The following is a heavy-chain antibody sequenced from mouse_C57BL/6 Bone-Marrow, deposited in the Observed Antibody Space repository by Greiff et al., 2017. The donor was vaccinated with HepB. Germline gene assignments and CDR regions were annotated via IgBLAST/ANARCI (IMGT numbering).Heavy chain of an antibody. Sequence: EVQLHESGAELVRPGASVKLSCTASGFNIKDDYMHWVKQRPEQGLEWIGWIDPENGDTEYASKFQGKATITADTSSNTAYLQLSSLTSEDNAVYYCTFITTVERSYYFDYWGQGTTLTVSS. CDR2: IDPENGDT. J-gene: IGHJ2*01. CDR1: GFNIKDDY. CDR3: TFITTVERSYYFDY. V-gene: IGHV14-4*01. D-gene: IGHD1-1*01.